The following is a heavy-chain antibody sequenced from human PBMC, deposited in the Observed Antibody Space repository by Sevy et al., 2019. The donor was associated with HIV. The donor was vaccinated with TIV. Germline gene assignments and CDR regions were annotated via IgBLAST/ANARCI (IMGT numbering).Heavy chain of an antibody. CDR2: SGST. D-gene: IGHD1-1*01. Sequence: SETLSLTCTVSGVSISPYYWAWIRQPPGKGLECIGFSGSTNYNPSLKTRVTTSVDTSKNQFSLKLSSVTAADTAIYYCARGGPNQHQLDYFDYWGQGTLVTVSS. J-gene: IGHJ4*02. V-gene: IGHV4-59*01. CDR3: ARGGPNQHQLDYFDY. CDR1: GVSISPYY.